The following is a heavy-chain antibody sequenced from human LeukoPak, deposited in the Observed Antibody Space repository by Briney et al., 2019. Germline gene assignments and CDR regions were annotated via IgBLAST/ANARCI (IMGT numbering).Heavy chain of an antibody. CDR3: AGQLELRFLEWLFDY. CDR2: ISYDGSNK. J-gene: IGHJ4*02. CDR1: GFTFSSYA. D-gene: IGHD3-3*01. Sequence: GGSLRLSCAASGFTFSSYAMSWVRQAPGKGLEWVAVISYDGSNKYYADSVKGRFTISRDNSKNTLYLQMNSLRAEDTAVYYCAGQLELRFLEWLFDYWGQGTLVTVSS. V-gene: IGHV3-30*03.